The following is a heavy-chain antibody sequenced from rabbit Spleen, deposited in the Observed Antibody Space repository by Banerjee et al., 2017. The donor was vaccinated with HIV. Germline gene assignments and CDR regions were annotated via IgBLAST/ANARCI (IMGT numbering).Heavy chain of an antibody. CDR2: IAAGVSFTS. CDR3: ARDSGTSFSTYGMDL. D-gene: IGHD8-1*01. CDR1: GFSFTYIDY. J-gene: IGHJ6*01. Sequence: QSLEESGGDLVKPGASLTLTCTASGFSFTYIDYLCWVRQPPGKGPEWIACIAAGVSFTSYYATWAKGRFTISKTLSTTVTLQMTSLTAADTATYFCARDSGTSFSTYGMDLWGQGTLVTVS. V-gene: IGHV1S40*01.